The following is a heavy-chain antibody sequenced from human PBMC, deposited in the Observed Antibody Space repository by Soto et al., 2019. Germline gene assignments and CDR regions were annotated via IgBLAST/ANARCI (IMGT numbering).Heavy chain of an antibody. CDR1: GFAFGSYA. D-gene: IGHD2-2*01. J-gene: IGHJ4*02. Sequence: EVQLLDSGGGLVQPGGSLRLSCAASGFAFGSYAMSWVRQAPGKGLEWVSGISDNGGGTYYADSVRGRFTISRDNSRNTLSLQMDSLRAEDTAVYYCAKEVQAVAIPLFDYWGQGTLVTVSS. CDR2: ISDNGGGT. V-gene: IGHV3-23*01. CDR3: AKEVQAVAIPLFDY.